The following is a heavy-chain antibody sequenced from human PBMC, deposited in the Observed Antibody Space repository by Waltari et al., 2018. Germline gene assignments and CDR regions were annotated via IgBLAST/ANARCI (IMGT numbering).Heavy chain of an antibody. CDR2: ISVDENIV. CDR3: ARDGSGWYPGDY. CDR1: GFTLRTFG. V-gene: IGHV3-30-3*01. D-gene: IGHD6-19*01. J-gene: IGHJ4*02. Sequence: QVQLVESGGDVVQPGRSLRLSCAASGFTLRTFGIHWVRQAPGKGLGWCELISVDENIVYYADSVKGRFSGSRDNSKNTAYVQMNGLKPDDTGVYYCARDGSGWYPGDYWGQGTLVTVSS.